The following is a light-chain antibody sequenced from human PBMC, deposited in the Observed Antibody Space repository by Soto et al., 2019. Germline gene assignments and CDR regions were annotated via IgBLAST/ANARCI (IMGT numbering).Light chain of an antibody. V-gene: IGKV3-20*01. Sequence: EIVLTQSPGILSLSPGERATLSCRASQSDSSDFLAWYQQKPGQAPRLLIYGASTRATGIPDRFSGSGSETDFTLTNSRLEPEDVALYYCQQYDTSPITFGQGTRLQIK. CDR3: QQYDTSPIT. J-gene: IGKJ5*01. CDR2: GAS. CDR1: QSDSSDF.